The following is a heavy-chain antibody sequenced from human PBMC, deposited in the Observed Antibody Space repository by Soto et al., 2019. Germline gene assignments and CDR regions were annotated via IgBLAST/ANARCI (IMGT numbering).Heavy chain of an antibody. CDR1: GGSISSYY. D-gene: IGHD5-12*01. Sequence: SETLSLTCTVSGGSISSYYWSWIRQPPGKGLEWIGYIYYSGSTNYNPSLKSRVTISVDTSKNQFSLKLSSVTAADTAVYYCARGRGIFHGDGYNCWGQGTLVTVSS. V-gene: IGHV4-59*01. CDR3: ARGRGIFHGDGYNC. J-gene: IGHJ4*02. CDR2: IYYSGST.